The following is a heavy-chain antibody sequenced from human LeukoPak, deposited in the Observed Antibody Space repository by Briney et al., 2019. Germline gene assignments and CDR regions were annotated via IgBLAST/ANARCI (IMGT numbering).Heavy chain of an antibody. CDR3: ARKTYCSGGRCYGENWFDP. Sequence: SETLSPTCTVTGGSISGYHWNWIRQSPGKGLEWISNIFYTGNTDYNPSLKSRVTISINTSKNEISLIPRSVTAADTAVYYCARKTYCSGGRCYGENWFDPWGQGILVTVSS. D-gene: IGHD2-15*01. V-gene: IGHV4-59*08. CDR1: GGSISGYH. CDR2: IFYTGNT. J-gene: IGHJ5*02.